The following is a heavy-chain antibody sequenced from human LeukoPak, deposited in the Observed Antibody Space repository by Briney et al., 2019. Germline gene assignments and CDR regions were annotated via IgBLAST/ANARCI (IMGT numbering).Heavy chain of an antibody. CDR1: GGSISSSNW. J-gene: IGHJ4*02. V-gene: IGHV4-4*02. CDR3: ARIQLRYDSSGYISY. D-gene: IGHD3-22*01. CDR2: IYHSGST. Sequence: SGTLSLTCAVSGGSISSSNWWSWVRPPPGKGLEWIGEIYHSGSTNYNPSLKSRVIISVDKSKNQFSLKLSSVTAADTAVYYCARIQLRYDSSGYISYWGQGTLVTVSS.